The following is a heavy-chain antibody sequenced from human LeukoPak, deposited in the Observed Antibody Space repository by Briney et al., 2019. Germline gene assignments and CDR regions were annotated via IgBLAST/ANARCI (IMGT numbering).Heavy chain of an antibody. D-gene: IGHD2-2*01. CDR3: ARRKVVSDYHSGMDV. CDR2: IYTGGTT. V-gene: IGHV3-66*01. Sequence: GGSLRLSCAASGFSVSSQYMSWVRQAPGKGLEWVSVIYTGGTTHYADSVKGRFTISRDNAKNTLYLQMKSLRVEDTAVYYCARRKVVSDYHSGMDVWGQGTTVTVSS. CDR1: GFSVSSQY. J-gene: IGHJ6*02.